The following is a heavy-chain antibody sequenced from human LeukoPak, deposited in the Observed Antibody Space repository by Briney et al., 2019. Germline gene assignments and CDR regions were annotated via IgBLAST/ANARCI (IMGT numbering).Heavy chain of an antibody. CDR1: GGSFSGYY. CDR2: INHSGST. D-gene: IGHD3-10*01. V-gene: IGHV4-34*01. J-gene: IGHJ4*02. CDR3: ARGKNYYGSGSYIDY. Sequence: SETLSLTCAVYGGSFSGYYWSWIRQPPGKGLEWIGEINHSGSTNYNPSPKSRVTISVDTSKNQFSLKLSSVTAADTAVYYCARGKNYYGSGSYIDYWGQGTLVTVSS.